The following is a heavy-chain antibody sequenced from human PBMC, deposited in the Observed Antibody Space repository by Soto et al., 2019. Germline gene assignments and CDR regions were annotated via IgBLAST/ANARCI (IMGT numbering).Heavy chain of an antibody. CDR1: GGSISSSSYY. CDR3: ARQQVGANYYYYYMDV. J-gene: IGHJ6*03. V-gene: IGHV4-39*01. D-gene: IGHD1-26*01. CDR2: IYYSGST. Sequence: SETLSLTCTVSGGSISSSSYYWGWIRQPPGKGLEWIGSIYYSGSTYYTPSLKSRVTISIDTSKNQFSLKLSSVTAADTAVYYCARQQVGANYYYYYMDVWGKGTTVTVSS.